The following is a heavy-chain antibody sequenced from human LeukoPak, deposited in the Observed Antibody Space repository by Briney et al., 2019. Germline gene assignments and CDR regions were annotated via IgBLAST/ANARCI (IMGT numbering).Heavy chain of an antibody. V-gene: IGHV3-23*01. CDR3: ARGGSSRFAS. J-gene: IGHJ5*02. D-gene: IGHD6-6*01. CDR1: GFTFSSYA. Sequence: GGSLRLSCAASGFTFSSYAMSWVRQAPGKGLEWVSAISGSGGSTYYADSGKGRFTISRDKSKNTLYLQMNSLRAEDTAVYYCARGGSSRFASWGQGTLVTVSS. CDR2: ISGSGGST.